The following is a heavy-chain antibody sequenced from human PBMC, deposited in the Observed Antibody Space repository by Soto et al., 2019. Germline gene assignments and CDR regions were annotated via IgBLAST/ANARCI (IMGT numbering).Heavy chain of an antibody. V-gene: IGHV1-46*04. D-gene: IGHD1-7*01. CDR1: GYTFTTYY. CDR3: ARAGITGITWGDVFGV. J-gene: IGHJ3*01. CDR2: FNPRGDDT. Sequence: QVQLVQSGAEVKEPGASVKLSCKASGYTFTTYYLHWVRQAPGQGLEWMGIFNPRGDDTSYAQKLQGRVTMTRDTSTTTVYMELRSLRSEDAAVYYCARAGITGITWGDVFGVWGQGTMVTVSS.